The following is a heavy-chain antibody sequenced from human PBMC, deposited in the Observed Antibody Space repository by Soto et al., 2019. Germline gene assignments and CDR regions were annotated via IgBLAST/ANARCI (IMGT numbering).Heavy chain of an antibody. D-gene: IGHD6-13*01. CDR3: ARGPRKDSSNWYNWFDP. CDR2: INHSGST. CDR1: VGSFSGYY. V-gene: IGHV4-34*01. Sequence: SETLSLTCAVYVGSFSGYYWNWIRQPPGKGLEWIGEINHSGSTNYNPSLKSRVTVSVDTSKNQFSLKLSSVTAADTAVYYCARGPRKDSSNWYNWFDPWSQGTLVTVYS. J-gene: IGHJ5*02.